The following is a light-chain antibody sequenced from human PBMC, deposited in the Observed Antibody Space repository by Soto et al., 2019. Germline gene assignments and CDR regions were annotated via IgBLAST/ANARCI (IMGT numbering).Light chain of an antibody. J-gene: IGKJ5*01. Sequence: VVMTQSPCTLSLSPGERATLSCRASQSVSSSYLAWYQQKPGQAPRLLIYDASNRATGIPARFSGSGSGTDFTLTISSLEPEDFAVYYCQQRSNWPLITFGQGTRLEIK. CDR3: QQRSNWPLIT. CDR1: QSVSSSY. CDR2: DAS. V-gene: IGKV3D-20*02.